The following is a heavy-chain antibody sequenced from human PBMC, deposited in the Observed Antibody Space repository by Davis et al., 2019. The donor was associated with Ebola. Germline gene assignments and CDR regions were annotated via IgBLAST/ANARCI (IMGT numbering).Heavy chain of an antibody. J-gene: IGHJ5*01. Sequence: GESLKISCAASGFTFSNYAMSRVRRAPGKGLEWVSALNGGGTLTYYADSVKGRFTISRDSSKSTVYLQMDSLRVEDTALYYCAKDPSYSGYDFVDSWGKGTLVTVSS. CDR1: GFTFSNYA. D-gene: IGHD5-12*01. V-gene: IGHV3-23*01. CDR2: LNGGGTLT. CDR3: AKDPSYSGYDFVDS.